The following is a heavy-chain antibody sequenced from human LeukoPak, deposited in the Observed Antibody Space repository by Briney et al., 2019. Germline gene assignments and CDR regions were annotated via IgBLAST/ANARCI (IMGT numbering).Heavy chain of an antibody. D-gene: IGHD6-13*01. CDR3: ARVPTSSWYPHFYYMDV. V-gene: IGHV3-11*01. Sequence: PGGSLRLSCEASGFRFSEYYMSWIRQAPGKGLEWVAYISGGGRSVFYADSVQGRFTVSRDNAKNSLNLQMNSLRVEDRALYYCARVPTSSWYPHFYYMDVWGKGIMVTVSS. J-gene: IGHJ6*03. CDR1: GFRFSEYY. CDR2: ISGGGRSV.